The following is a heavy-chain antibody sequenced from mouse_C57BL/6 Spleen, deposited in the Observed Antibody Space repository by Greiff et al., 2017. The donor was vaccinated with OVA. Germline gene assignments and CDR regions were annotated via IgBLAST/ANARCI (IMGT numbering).Heavy chain of an antibody. D-gene: IGHD1-1*01. CDR1: GYTFTSYW. CDR3: ARSGNGSSPFAY. Sequence: QVQLQQPGAELVMPGASVKLSCKASGYTFTSYWMHWVQQRPGQGLEWIGEIDPSDSYTNYNQKFKGKSTLTVDKSSSTAYMQLSSLTSEDSAVFYCARSGNGSSPFAYWGQGTLVTVSA. J-gene: IGHJ3*01. V-gene: IGHV1-69*01. CDR2: IDPSDSYT.